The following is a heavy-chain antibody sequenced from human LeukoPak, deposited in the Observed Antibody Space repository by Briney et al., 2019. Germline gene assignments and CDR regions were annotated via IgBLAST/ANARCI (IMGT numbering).Heavy chain of an antibody. CDR1: GFTFSTFA. Sequence: GGSLRLSCAASGFTFSTFAVSWVRQAPGKGLEWVSIISDNGDSTYHADSVKGRFTTSRDNSKNTLYLQMNSLRAEDTAVYYCAREVGALDYWGQGTLVTVSS. J-gene: IGHJ4*02. CDR2: ISDNGDST. V-gene: IGHV3-23*01. CDR3: AREVGALDY. D-gene: IGHD1-26*01.